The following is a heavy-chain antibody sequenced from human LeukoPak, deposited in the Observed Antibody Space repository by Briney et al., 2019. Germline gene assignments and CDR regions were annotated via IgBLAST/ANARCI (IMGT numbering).Heavy chain of an antibody. CDR2: INGGGTT. Sequence: GGSLRLSCAVSGFTVSSSYLSWVRQAPGKGLEWVSVINGGGTTYYADPVKGRFIISRDNSKNTLYLQMNSLRAEDTAVYYCARLAVAYFDYWGQGTLVTVSS. CDR1: GFTVSSSY. D-gene: IGHD6-19*01. CDR3: ARLAVAYFDY. J-gene: IGHJ4*02. V-gene: IGHV3-66*04.